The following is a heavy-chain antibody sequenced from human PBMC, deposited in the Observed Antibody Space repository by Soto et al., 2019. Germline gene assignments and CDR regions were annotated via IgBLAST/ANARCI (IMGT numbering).Heavy chain of an antibody. CDR1: EDTFRNYA. CDR3: ASTKYDSSAYYYWYLGL. Sequence: QVELVQSGAEVKKPGSSVKVSCQASEDTFRNYAISWVRQAPGQGIEWMGGIIHIFGTANYAQKFQGRVTITADTSANKVYLELSSLRSEATAVYYCASTKYDSSAYYYWYLGLWGRGTLVTVSS. CDR2: IIHIFGTA. D-gene: IGHD3-22*01. J-gene: IGHJ2*01. V-gene: IGHV1-69*06.